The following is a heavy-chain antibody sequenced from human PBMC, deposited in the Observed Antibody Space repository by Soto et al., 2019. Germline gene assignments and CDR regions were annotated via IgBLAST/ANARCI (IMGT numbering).Heavy chain of an antibody. V-gene: IGHV3-30*18. D-gene: IGHD3-10*01. CDR3: AKDWYYYGSGSHTPLDH. CDR1: GFTFSSYG. Sequence: GGSLRLSCAASGFTFSSYGMHWVRQAPGKGLEWVAVISYDGSNKYYADSVKGRFTTSRDNSKNTLYLQMNSLRAEDTAVYYCAKDWYYYGSGSHTPLDHWGQGTLVTVSS. J-gene: IGHJ5*02. CDR2: ISYDGSNK.